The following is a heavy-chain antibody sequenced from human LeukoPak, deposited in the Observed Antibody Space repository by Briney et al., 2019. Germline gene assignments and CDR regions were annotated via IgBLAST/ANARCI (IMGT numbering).Heavy chain of an antibody. J-gene: IGHJ6*02. V-gene: IGHV3-7*01. D-gene: IGHD6-13*01. CDR1: GFTFSSYW. Sequence: GGSLRLSCAASGFTFSSYWMSWVRQAPGKGLEWVANIKQDGSEKYYVDSVKGRFTISRDNAKNSLYLQMNSLRAEDTAVYYCARDLPPLAAAGSPRRLDYYYGMDVWGQGTTVTVSS. CDR2: IKQDGSEK. CDR3: ARDLPPLAAAGSPRRLDYYYGMDV.